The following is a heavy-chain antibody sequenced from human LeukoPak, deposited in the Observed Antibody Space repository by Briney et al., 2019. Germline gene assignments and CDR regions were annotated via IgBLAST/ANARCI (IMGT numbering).Heavy chain of an antibody. V-gene: IGHV1-2*02. Sequence: GASVKVSCKASGYTFTGYYIHWVRQAPGQGPEWMGWINTNSGGTNYAQKFQGRVTMTRDTSISTAYMELSRLRSDDTAVYYCARDRTVKWLRYFDWSLDYWGQGTLVTVSS. CDR1: GYTFTGYY. J-gene: IGHJ4*02. CDR2: INTNSGGT. D-gene: IGHD3-9*01. CDR3: ARDRTVKWLRYFDWSLDY.